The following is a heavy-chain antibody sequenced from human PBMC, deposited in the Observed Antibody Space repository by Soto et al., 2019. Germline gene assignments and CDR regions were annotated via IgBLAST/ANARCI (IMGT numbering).Heavy chain of an antibody. D-gene: IGHD3-22*01. CDR3: ASNRAYYDSSGPNDY. J-gene: IGHJ4*02. V-gene: IGHV3-21*01. Sequence: GGSLRLSCAASGFTFSSYSMNWVRQAPGKGLEWVSSISSSSSYIYYADSVKGRFTISRDNAKNSLYLQMNSLRAEDTAVYYCASNRAYYDSSGPNDYWGQGTLVTVSS. CDR1: GFTFSSYS. CDR2: ISSSSSYI.